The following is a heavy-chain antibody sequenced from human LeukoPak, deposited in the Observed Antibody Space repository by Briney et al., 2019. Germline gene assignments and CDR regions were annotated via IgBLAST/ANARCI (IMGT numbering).Heavy chain of an antibody. V-gene: IGHV1-18*01. CDR3: ATSLLLERTGGRDY. CDR1: GYTFTSYG. CDR2: ISAYNGNT. J-gene: IGHJ4*02. D-gene: IGHD1-1*01. Sequence: GASVKVSCKASGYTFTSYGISWVRQAPGQGLEWMGWISAYNGNTNYAQKLQGRVTMTEDTSTDTAYMELSRPRSVDTAVYYCATSLLLERTGGRDYWGQGTLVTVSS.